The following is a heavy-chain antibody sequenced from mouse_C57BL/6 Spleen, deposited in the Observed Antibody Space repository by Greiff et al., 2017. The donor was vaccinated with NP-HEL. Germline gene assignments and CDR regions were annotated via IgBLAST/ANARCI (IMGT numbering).Heavy chain of an antibody. Sequence: DVQLVESGGDLVKPGGSLKLSCAASGFTFSSYGMSWVRQTPDKRLEWVATISSGGSYTYYPDSVKGRFTISRDNAKNTLYLQMSSLKSDDTTMYYCARHRIPGATRYFDVWGTGTTVTVSS. CDR1: GFTFSSYG. CDR3: ARHRIPGATRYFDV. V-gene: IGHV5-6*01. D-gene: IGHD3-1*01. CDR2: ISSGGSYT. J-gene: IGHJ1*03.